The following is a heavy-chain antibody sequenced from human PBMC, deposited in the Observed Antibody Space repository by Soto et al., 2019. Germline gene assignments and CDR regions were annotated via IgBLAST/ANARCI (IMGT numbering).Heavy chain of an antibody. D-gene: IGHD1-1*01. CDR1: GYSFTSYG. J-gene: IGHJ6*02. CDR2: ISPYNGRT. V-gene: IGHV1-18*01. CDR3: GRCRTASSAMAV. Sequence: ASVKVSCKASGYSFTSYGSAWVRQVPGQGPEWMGWISPYNGRTNYAQIVQGRVVMTAGTSSNIVNFELRSLRSDVTARYYYGRCRTASSAMAVGGQGTTVTVSS.